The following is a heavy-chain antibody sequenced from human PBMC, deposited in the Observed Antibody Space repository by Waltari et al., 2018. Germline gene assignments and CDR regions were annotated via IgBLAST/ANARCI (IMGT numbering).Heavy chain of an antibody. Sequence: QVQLQESGPGLVKPSETLSLTCTVSGGSISSHYWSWNRQPPGKGLEWIGYIYYSGSTNYNPSLKSRVTISVDTSKNQFSLKLSSVTAADTAVYYCARFRIAVAGFDYWGQGTLVTVSS. D-gene: IGHD6-19*01. CDR3: ARFRIAVAGFDY. J-gene: IGHJ4*02. CDR2: IYYSGST. V-gene: IGHV4-59*11. CDR1: GGSISSHY.